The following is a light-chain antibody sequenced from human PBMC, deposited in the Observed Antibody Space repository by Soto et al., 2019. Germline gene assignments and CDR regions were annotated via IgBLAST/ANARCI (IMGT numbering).Light chain of an antibody. CDR3: SSYTSSSTLCV. J-gene: IGLJ1*01. V-gene: IGLV2-14*01. CDR2: DVS. CDR1: SSDVGGYNY. Sequence: QPVLTQPATVSGSPGQSITISCTGTSSDVGGYNYVSWYQQHPGKAPKLMIYDVSNRPSGVSNRFSGSKSGNTPSLTISGLQAEDEADYYCSSYTSSSTLCVFGTGTKVTVL.